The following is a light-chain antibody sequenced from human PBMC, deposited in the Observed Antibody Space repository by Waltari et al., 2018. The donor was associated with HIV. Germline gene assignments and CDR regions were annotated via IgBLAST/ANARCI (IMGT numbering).Light chain of an antibody. CDR3: SSYAGARGGV. Sequence: QSALTQPASVSESPGQSITIPCSRTSSDSGSYNLVSWSQQHPGKAPQLILYDVNKPPSGVSNRFSGSKSGNTASLTISGLQAEDEADYYCSSYAGARGGVFGGGTKLTVL. V-gene: IGLV2-23*02. CDR2: DVN. CDR1: SSDSGSYNL. J-gene: IGLJ2*01.